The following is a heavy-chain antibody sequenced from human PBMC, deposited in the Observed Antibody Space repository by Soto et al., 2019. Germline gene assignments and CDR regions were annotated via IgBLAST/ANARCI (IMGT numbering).Heavy chain of an antibody. V-gene: IGHV1-46*02. CDR2: IHPSGGGS. CDR1: GYTLNTYY. Sequence: ASVTVSCQPSGYTLNTYYLHWVRQAPGQGLEWMGIIHPSGGGSTYAQKFLGRVTMTRDTSTSTVFMELSSLRSADTAVYYCARGGHIAVVTASFDYWGQGTLVTVSS. CDR3: ARGGHIAVVTASFDY. J-gene: IGHJ4*02. D-gene: IGHD2-21*02.